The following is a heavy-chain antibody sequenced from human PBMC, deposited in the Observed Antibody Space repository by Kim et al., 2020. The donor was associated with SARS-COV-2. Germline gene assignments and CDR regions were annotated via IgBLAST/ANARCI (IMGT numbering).Heavy chain of an antibody. CDR1: GYSISSGYY. V-gene: IGHV4-38-2*02. Sequence: SETLSLTCTVSGYSISSGYYWGWIRQPPGKGLEWIGSIYHSGSTYYNPSLKSRVTISVDTSKNQFSLKLSSVTAADTAVYYCARDPAEWDPNWFDPWGQGTLVTVSS. CDR2: IYHSGST. CDR3: ARDPAEWDPNWFDP. D-gene: IGHD1-26*01. J-gene: IGHJ5*02.